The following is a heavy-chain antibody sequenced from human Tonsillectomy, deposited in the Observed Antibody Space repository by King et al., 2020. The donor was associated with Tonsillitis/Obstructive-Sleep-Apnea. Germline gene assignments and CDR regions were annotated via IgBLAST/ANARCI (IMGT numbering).Heavy chain of an antibody. V-gene: IGHV3-53*04. CDR3: ARGGSWTFAY. D-gene: IGHD6-13*01. J-gene: IGHJ4*02. CDR1: GFTVTSNF. Sequence: VQLVESGGGLVRPGGSLRLSCAASGFTVTSNFLSWVRQAPGQGLEWVSTIHNDGSTYYADSVKGRFTISRHNSKNTLYLQMNRLRVEDTAVYYCARGGSWTFAYWGLGTLVTVSS. CDR2: IHNDGST.